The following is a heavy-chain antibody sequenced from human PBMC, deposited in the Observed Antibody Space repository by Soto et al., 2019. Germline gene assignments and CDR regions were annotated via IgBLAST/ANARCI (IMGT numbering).Heavy chain of an antibody. CDR3: ARDLGSVYSSSWQDNYYYYGMDV. CDR2: ISYDGSNK. J-gene: IGHJ6*02. Sequence: QVQLVESGGGVVQPGRSLRLSCAASGFTFSSYAMHWVRQAPGKGLEWVAVISYDGSNKYYADSVKGRFTISRDNSKNKLYLQMNSLRAEDTAVYYCARDLGSVYSSSWQDNYYYYGMDVWGQGTTVTVSS. CDR1: GFTFSSYA. D-gene: IGHD6-13*01. V-gene: IGHV3-30-3*01.